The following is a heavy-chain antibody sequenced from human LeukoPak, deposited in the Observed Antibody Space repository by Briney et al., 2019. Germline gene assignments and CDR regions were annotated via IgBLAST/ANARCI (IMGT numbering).Heavy chain of an antibody. CDR1: GFTFSSHW. CDR3: TRRGYGY. V-gene: IGHV3-7*01. Sequence: GGSLRLSCAASGFTFSSHWMSSVRQAPGKGLEWVANIKEDGSEIYYVDSVKGRFTISRDNAKNSLYLQMNSLRAEGTAVYYCTRRGYGYWGQGTLVTVSS. CDR2: IKEDGSEI. J-gene: IGHJ4*02. D-gene: IGHD5-18*01.